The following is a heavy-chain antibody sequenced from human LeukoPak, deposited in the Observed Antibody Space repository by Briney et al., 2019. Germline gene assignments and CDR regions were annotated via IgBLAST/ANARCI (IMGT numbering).Heavy chain of an antibody. D-gene: IGHD1-1*01. V-gene: IGHV1-46*01. CDR3: ARETGIRTRFDY. J-gene: IGHJ4*02. CDR2: INPSGGST. Sequence: GASVTVSCKASGYTFSSYYMHWVRQAPGQGLEWMGIINPSGGSTSYGQKIQGRVNMTRDTSTSTVYMELSSLRSEDTAVYYCARETGIRTRFDYWGQGTLVTVSS. CDR1: GYTFSSYY.